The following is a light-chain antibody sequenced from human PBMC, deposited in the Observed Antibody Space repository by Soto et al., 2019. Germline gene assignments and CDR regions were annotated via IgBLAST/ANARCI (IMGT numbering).Light chain of an antibody. CDR3: MQGTHWPWT. CDR2: KVS. CDR1: QSLVYRDGNTY. Sequence: DVVMTQSPLSLPVTLGQPASISCRSSQSLVYRDGNTYLNWFQQRPGQSPRRLIYKVSNRDSGGPTRCSGSGAGADFTLKISRVEAEDVGVYYCMQGTHWPWTFGPGTKVEIK. J-gene: IGKJ1*01. V-gene: IGKV2-30*01.